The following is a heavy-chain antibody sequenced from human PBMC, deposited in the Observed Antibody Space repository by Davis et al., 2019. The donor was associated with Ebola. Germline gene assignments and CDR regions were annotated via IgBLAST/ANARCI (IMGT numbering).Heavy chain of an antibody. CDR2: ISGSGDNT. CDR1: GFIFSSYA. CDR3: AKGNRPEYQKRSWFDP. D-gene: IGHD2-2*01. J-gene: IGHJ5*02. Sequence: PGGSLRLSCAGSGFIFSSYAMSWVRQAPGKGLEWVSTISGSGDNTYYADSVKGRFTISRDNSKNILYLQMNSLIADDTAVYYCAKGNRPEYQKRSWFDPWGQGTLVTVSS. V-gene: IGHV3-23*01.